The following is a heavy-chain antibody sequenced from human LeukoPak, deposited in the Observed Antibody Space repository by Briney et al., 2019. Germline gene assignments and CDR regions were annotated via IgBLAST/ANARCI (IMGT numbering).Heavy chain of an antibody. D-gene: IGHD3-10*01. J-gene: IGHJ4*02. CDR1: GGSFSGYY. V-gene: IGHV4-34*01. CDR3: ARDHNTMVRRRPNPLGY. Sequence: PSETLSLTCAVYGGSFSGYYWSWIRQPPGKGLEWIGEINHSGSTNYNPSLKSRVTISVDTSKNQFSLKLSSVTAADTAVYYCARDHNTMVRRRPNPLGYWGQGTLVTVSS. CDR2: INHSGST.